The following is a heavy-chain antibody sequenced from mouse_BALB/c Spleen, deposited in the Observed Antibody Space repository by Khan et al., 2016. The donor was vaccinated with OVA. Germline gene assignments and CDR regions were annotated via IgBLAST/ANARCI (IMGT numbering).Heavy chain of an antibody. CDR1: GYTFTDYA. Sequence: LQQSGAELVRPGVSVKISCKGSGYTFTDYAMHWVKQSHAKSLEWIGVISTYYVDVDYSQKFKGKATMTVDRSSSTAYMELARLTSEDSAIYYCARGGKFAYWGQGTLVTVSA. V-gene: IGHV1S137*01. J-gene: IGHJ3*01. D-gene: IGHD1-1*02. CDR3: ARGGKFAY. CDR2: ISTYYVDV.